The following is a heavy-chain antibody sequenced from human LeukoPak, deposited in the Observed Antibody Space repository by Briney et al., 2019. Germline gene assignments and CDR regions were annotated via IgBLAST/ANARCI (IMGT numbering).Heavy chain of an antibody. CDR1: GGSISSSSYY. Sequence: SETLSLTCTVSGGSISSSSYYWGWIRQPPGKGLEWIGSIYYSGSTYYNPSLKSRVTISVDTSKSQFSLKLSSVTAADTAVYYCARLGGVTRYYFDYWGQGTLVTVSS. CDR3: ARLGGVTRYYFDY. D-gene: IGHD3-16*01. J-gene: IGHJ4*02. V-gene: IGHV4-39*01. CDR2: IYYSGST.